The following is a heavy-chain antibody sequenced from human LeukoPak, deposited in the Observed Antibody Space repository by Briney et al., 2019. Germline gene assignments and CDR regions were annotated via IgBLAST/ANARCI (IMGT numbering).Heavy chain of an antibody. CDR2: IYTSGST. V-gene: IGHV4-61*02. CDR1: GGSISSGSYY. J-gene: IGHJ6*02. D-gene: IGHD2-2*01. Sequence: SETLSLTCTVSGGSISSGSYYWSWIRQPAGKGLEWIGRIYTSGSTNYNPSLKSRVTISVDTSKNQFSLKLSSVTAADTAVYYCASGYCSSTRCHPPYYGMDVWGQGTTVTVSS. CDR3: ASGYCSSTRCHPPYYGMDV.